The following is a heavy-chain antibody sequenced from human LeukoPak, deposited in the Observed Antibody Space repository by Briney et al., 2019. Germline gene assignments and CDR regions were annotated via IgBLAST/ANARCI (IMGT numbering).Heavy chain of an antibody. CDR2: ISYDGSNK. CDR3: ARVGSYYKFDY. D-gene: IGHD1-26*01. V-gene: IGHV3-30*03. J-gene: IGHJ4*02. CDR1: GFTFSSYG. Sequence: TGGSLRLSCAASGFTFSSYGMHWVRQAPGKGLEWVAVISYDGSNKYYADSVKGRFTISRDNSKNTLYLQMNSLRAEDTAVYYCARVGSYYKFDYWGQGTLVTVSS.